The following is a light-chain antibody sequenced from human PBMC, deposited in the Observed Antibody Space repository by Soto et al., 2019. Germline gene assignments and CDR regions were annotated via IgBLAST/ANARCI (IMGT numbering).Light chain of an antibody. J-gene: IGKJ4*01. Sequence: EIVLTQSPATLSLSPGERATLSCRASQSISSYLAWYQQKPGQAPRLLIYDASNRATGIPTRFSGSGSGTDFTLTISALEPEDFAVYYCQHRSNWPLTFGGGTKVEIK. CDR2: DAS. CDR1: QSISSY. CDR3: QHRSNWPLT. V-gene: IGKV3-11*01.